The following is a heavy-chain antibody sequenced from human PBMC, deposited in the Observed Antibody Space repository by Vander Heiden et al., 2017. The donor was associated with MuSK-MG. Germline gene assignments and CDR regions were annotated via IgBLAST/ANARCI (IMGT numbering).Heavy chain of an antibody. CDR2: ITTETDGGAA. Sequence: VQLVESGGGLVKPGGSLRLPCAASGFTFTNAWMSWVRQFPGKGLEWVAHITTETDGGAAEYAAAAKGRFSISRDDSKNTLYLQMNSLETDDAAGYFCTTATLPSATPIFWGQGALVTVSS. CDR3: TTATLPSATPIF. D-gene: IGHD2-2*02. CDR1: GFTFTNAW. V-gene: IGHV3-15*01. J-gene: IGHJ4*02.